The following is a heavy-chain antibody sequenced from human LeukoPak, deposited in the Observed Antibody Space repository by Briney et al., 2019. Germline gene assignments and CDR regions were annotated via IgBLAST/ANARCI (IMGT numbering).Heavy chain of an antibody. Sequence: SETLSLTCTVSGGSISSYYWSWIRQPAGKGLEWIGRIYTSGSTNYNPSLKSRVTMSVDTSKNQFSLKLSSVTAADTAVYYCARGFSSSWYSVPRGAFDIWGQGTMVTVSS. CDR3: ARGFSSSWYSVPRGAFDI. V-gene: IGHV4-4*07. CDR2: IYTSGST. J-gene: IGHJ3*02. CDR1: GGSISSYY. D-gene: IGHD6-13*01.